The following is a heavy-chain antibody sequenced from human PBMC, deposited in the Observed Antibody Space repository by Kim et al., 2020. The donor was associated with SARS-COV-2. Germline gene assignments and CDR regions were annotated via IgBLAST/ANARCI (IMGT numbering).Heavy chain of an antibody. J-gene: IGHJ4*02. D-gene: IGHD3-10*01. CDR2: MWFDGTDI. CDR1: GLNFRTYG. V-gene: IGHV3-33*08. CDR3: GAGREFFDF. Sequence: GGSLRLSCAASGLNFRTYGMHWVRQAQGKGLEWVAFMWFDGTDIYYAESVKGRFTISRDNSKNTLYLQMNSLRSEDTAVYYCGAGREFFDFWGLGTLVTV.